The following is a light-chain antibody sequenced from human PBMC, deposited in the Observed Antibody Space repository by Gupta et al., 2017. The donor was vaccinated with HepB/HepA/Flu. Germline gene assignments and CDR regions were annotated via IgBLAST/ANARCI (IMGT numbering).Light chain of an antibody. CDR3: MQRVQYPRS. CDR2: ELS. J-gene: IGKJ2*04. V-gene: IGKV2D-29*01. Sequence: IVMTQTLLSLSVTPGQPASMSCKSSQSLLHSDGKTYLHWYLQKPGQPPQLLIYELSNRFSGVPDRFSVSGAGTDVTLKISRVEAEDVGVYYGMQRVQYPRSFGQGTKLEIK. CDR1: QSLLHSDGKTY.